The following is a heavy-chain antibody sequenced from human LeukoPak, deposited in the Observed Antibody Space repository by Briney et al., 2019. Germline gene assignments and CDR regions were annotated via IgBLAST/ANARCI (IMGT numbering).Heavy chain of an antibody. CDR2: ISGSGGST. Sequence: AGGSLRFSCAVSGITLSNYGMSWVRQAPGKGLEWVSAISGSGGSTYYADSVKGRFTISRDNSKNTLYLQMNSLRAEDTAVYYCVATIVVVPAAIPHYFDYWGQGTLVTVSS. CDR1: GITLSNYG. D-gene: IGHD2-2*01. V-gene: IGHV3-23*01. J-gene: IGHJ4*02. CDR3: VATIVVVPAAIPHYFDY.